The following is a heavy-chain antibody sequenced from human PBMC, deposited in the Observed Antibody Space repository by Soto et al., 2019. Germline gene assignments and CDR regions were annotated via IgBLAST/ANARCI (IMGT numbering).Heavy chain of an antibody. CDR1: GGSISSGGYY. V-gene: IGHV4-31*03. J-gene: IGHJ6*02. CDR2: ISYSGST. CDR3: ARDRVVVVVAATLHYYYGMDV. Sequence: SETLSLTCTVSGGSISSGGYYWSRIRQHPGTGLEWIGHISYSGSTYYNTSLKSRVTISVDTSRNQFSLIVNSVTAADTAVYYCARDRVVVVVAATLHYYYGMDVWGQGTTVTVSS. D-gene: IGHD2-15*01.